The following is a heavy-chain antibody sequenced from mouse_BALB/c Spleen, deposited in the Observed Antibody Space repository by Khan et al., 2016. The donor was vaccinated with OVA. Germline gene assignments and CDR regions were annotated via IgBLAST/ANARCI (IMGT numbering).Heavy chain of an antibody. CDR2: IYPGSDSI. Sequence: LQQSGSALVRPGASVKLSCKASGYTFTSYWMHWVKQRHGQGLEWIGNIYPGSDSINHDEKFKSKGTLTVDTSSSTAYIHLSSLTSEDSAVYYCTRGGYFGKSLFAYWGQGTLVTVSA. J-gene: IGHJ3*01. V-gene: IGHV1S22*01. D-gene: IGHD2-1*01. CDR3: TRGGYFGKSLFAY. CDR1: GYTFTSYW.